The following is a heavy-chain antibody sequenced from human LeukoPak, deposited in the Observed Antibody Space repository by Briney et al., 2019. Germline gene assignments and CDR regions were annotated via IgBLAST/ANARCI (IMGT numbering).Heavy chain of an antibody. CDR2: IWSYGTNQ. Sequence: GVSQTLPCPPSGFTFHHYAMHWVRPAPPKGLKGVAGIWSYGTNQYYADSVKGRFTIYSDDFQKRVVLQMNNRRGEDPAFYYWAKDSQRGFGYSNSFQYWGRGALVSVSS. J-gene: IGHJ1*01. V-gene: IGHV3-33*06. CDR3: AKDSQRGFGYSNSFQY. D-gene: IGHD4-11*01. CDR1: GFTFHHYA.